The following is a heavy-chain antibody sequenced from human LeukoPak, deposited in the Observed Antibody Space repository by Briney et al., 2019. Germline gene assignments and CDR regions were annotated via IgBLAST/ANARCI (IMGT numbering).Heavy chain of an antibody. CDR3: ARLTGTALYYFDY. J-gene: IGHJ4*02. D-gene: IGHD1-14*01. CDR1: GFTVSSNY. V-gene: IGHV3-53*04. Sequence: TGGSLRLSCAASGFTVSSNYMSWVRQAPGQGLGWVSVIYSGGSTYYADSVKGRFTISRHNSKNTLYLQMNSLRAEDTAVYYCARLTGTALYYFDYWGQGTLVTVSS. CDR2: IYSGGST.